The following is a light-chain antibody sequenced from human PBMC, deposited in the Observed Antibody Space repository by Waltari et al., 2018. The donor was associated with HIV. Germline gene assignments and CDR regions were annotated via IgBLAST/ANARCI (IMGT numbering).Light chain of an antibody. CDR2: EGS. CDR3: CSYTGSSTRRPYV. CDR1: SSDVGSYNL. V-gene: IGLV2-14*02. Sequence: QSALTQPASVSGSPGQSITISCTGTSSDVGSYNLVPWYQQHPGKAPVVIGYEGSKPPSGVSNRFSGSESGNTASLTISGLQAGDEADYYCCSYTGSSTRRPYVFGTGTKVTVL. J-gene: IGLJ1*01.